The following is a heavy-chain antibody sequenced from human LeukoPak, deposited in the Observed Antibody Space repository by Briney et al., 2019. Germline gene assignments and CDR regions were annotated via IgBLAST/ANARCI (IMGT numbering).Heavy chain of an antibody. J-gene: IGHJ4*02. Sequence: ASVKVSCKASGYTFSTYGISWVRQAPGQGLEWMGWISGYSGNTNYAQKLQGRVTMTTDTSTSTAYMELRSLRSDDTAVYYCARDAPFYYDSSGHYLPQKVLDYWGQGTLVTVSS. CDR1: GYTFSTYG. D-gene: IGHD3-22*01. CDR2: ISGYSGNT. CDR3: ARDAPFYYDSSGHYLPQKVLDY. V-gene: IGHV1-18*01.